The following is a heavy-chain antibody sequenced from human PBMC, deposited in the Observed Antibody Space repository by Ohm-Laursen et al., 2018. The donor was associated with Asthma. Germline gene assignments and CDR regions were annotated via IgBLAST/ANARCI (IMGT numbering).Heavy chain of an antibody. J-gene: IGHJ4*02. V-gene: IGHV4-59*01. D-gene: IGHD4-17*01. CDR3: ARIRNDYGDYEFDY. CDR1: GGSISSYY. CDR2: IYYSGST. Sequence: GTLSLTCAVSGGSISSYYWSWIRQPPGKGLEWIGYIYYSGSTNYNPSLKSRVTISVDTSKNQFSLKLSSVTAADTAVYYCARIRNDYGDYEFDYWGQGTLVTVSS.